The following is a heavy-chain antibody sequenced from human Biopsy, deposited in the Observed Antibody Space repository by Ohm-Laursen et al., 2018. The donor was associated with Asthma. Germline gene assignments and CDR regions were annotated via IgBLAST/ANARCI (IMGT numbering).Heavy chain of an antibody. CDR2: IKSKTDGGTT. CDR1: GFTFSDAW. V-gene: IGHV3-15*01. CDR3: AIYSGRSFDY. D-gene: IGHD1-26*01. J-gene: IGHJ4*02. Sequence: SPRLSCTASGFTFSDAWMSWVRQAPGKGLEWVGHIKSKTDGGTTDYAAPVKGRFSISRDDSKSTLYLQMNSLKTEDTAVYFCAIYSGRSFDYWGQGTLVTVSS.